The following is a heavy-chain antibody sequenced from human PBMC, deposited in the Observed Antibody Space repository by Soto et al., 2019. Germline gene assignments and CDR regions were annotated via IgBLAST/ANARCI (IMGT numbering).Heavy chain of an antibody. V-gene: IGHV4-39*01. D-gene: IGHD6-19*01. Sequence: SETLSLTCTVSGGSISSRSYYWGWIRQPPGKGLEWIGSIYYSGSTYYNPSLNSRVTISVDTSKNKFSLKLSSVTAADTAVYYCARHVEQWLGLASAPGNRFDYWSQGTLVTGSS. CDR2: IYYSGST. J-gene: IGHJ4*02. CDR1: GGSISSRSYY. CDR3: ARHVEQWLGLASAPGNRFDY.